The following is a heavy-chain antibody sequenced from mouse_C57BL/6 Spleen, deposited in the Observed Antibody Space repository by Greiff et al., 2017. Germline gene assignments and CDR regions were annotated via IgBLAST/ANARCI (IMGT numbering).Heavy chain of an antibody. J-gene: IGHJ4*01. CDR1: GYTFTDYE. CDR2: IDPETGGT. Sequence: QVQLQQSGAELVRPGASVTLSCKASGYTFTDYEMHWVKQTPVHGLEWIGAIDPETGGTAYNQKFKGKAILTADKSSSTAYMELRSLTSEDSSFYYCTRTAYDGYYVGYAMGYWGQGTSVTVSS. V-gene: IGHV1-15*01. CDR3: TRTAYDGYYVGYAMGY. D-gene: IGHD2-3*01.